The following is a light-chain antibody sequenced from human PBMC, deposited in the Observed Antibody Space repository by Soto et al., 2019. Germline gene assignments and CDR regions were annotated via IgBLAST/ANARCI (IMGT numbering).Light chain of an antibody. V-gene: IGKV1-39*01. J-gene: IGKJ5*01. CDR1: QRISNY. CDR2: AAS. Sequence: DIQMTQSPSSLSASVGDRVTITCRASQRISNYLNWYQQKPGKAPKLLIYAASSLQSGVPSRFSGSGSGTDFSLTSSSVQPEDFTTYYCQQSYSSPITFGQGTRLEIK. CDR3: QQSYSSPIT.